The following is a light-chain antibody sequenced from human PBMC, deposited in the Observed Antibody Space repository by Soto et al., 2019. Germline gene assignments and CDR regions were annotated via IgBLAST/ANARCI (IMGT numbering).Light chain of an antibody. Sequence: QSVLTQPASVSGSPGQSITISCTGTSSDVGGYNYVSWYQQHPGKAPKVMIYEVDNRPSGISNRFSGSKSGNTASLTISGLQAEDEADYYCSSYTSSNTWVFGGGTQLTVL. CDR3: SSYTSSNTWV. J-gene: IGLJ3*02. V-gene: IGLV2-14*01. CDR2: EVD. CDR1: SSDVGGYNY.